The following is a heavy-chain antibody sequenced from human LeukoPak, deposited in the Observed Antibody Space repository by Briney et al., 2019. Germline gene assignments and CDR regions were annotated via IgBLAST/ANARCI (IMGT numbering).Heavy chain of an antibody. V-gene: IGHV3-66*02. D-gene: IGHD6-6*01. CDR2: IYNGGTT. J-gene: IGHJ4*02. Sequence: PGGSLRLSCAASGVTINDMTLVRPAPGQGLEWVSVIYNGGTTYYADSVKGRFTISRDNSKSTLFLYLQMNSMRTDDTALYYCAGGGEAARSLAYWGEGALVTVSS. CDR3: AGGGEAARSLAY. CDR1: GVTIND.